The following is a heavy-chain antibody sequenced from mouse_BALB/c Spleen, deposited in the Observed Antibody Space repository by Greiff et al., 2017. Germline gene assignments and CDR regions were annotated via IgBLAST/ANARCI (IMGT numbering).Heavy chain of an antibody. CDR1: GFNIKDTY. CDR3: ARWITTVAMDY. Sequence: VQLQQSGAELVKPGASVKLSCPASGFNIKDTYMHWVKQRPEQGLEWIGRIDPANGNTKYDPKFQGKATITADTSSNTAYLQLSSLTSEDTAVYYCARWITTVAMDYWGQGTSVTVSS. CDR2: IDPANGNT. V-gene: IGHV14-3*02. D-gene: IGHD1-1*01. J-gene: IGHJ4*01.